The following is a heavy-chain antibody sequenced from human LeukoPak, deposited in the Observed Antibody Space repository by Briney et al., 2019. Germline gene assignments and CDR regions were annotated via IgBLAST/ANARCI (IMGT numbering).Heavy chain of an antibody. V-gene: IGHV3-33*01. Sequence: PGGSLRLSXAASGFTFSSYGMHWVRQAPGKGLEWGAVIWYDGSNKYYADSVKGRFTISRDNSKNTLYLQMNSLRAEDTAVYYCAMGRSSSWYYYYYMDVWGKGTTVTVSS. CDR3: AMGRSSSWYYYYYMDV. D-gene: IGHD6-13*01. J-gene: IGHJ6*03. CDR2: IWYDGSNK. CDR1: GFTFSSYG.